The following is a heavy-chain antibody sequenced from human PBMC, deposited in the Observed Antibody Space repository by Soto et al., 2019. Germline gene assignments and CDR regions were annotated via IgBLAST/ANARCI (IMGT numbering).Heavy chain of an antibody. V-gene: IGHV1-18*01. CDR1: GYTFTNYG. CDR3: ARGDSSSGLDP. Sequence: QVQVVQSGTEVKKPGASVKVSCKASGYTFTNYGISWVRQAPGQGLEWMGWISAYNGNTNYVQIFQGRVTLTTDTSTTTAYMELRSLRSDDTAVYYCARGDSSSGLDPWGQGTLVTVSS. J-gene: IGHJ5*02. CDR2: ISAYNGNT. D-gene: IGHD6-6*01.